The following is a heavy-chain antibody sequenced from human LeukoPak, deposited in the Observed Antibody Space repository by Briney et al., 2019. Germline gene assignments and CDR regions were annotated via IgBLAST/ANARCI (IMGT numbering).Heavy chain of an antibody. CDR2: PHGGGST. D-gene: IGHD3-22*01. CDR1: GFTVSSKY. CDR3: ANHYYDSRGYYHFDC. V-gene: IGHV3-53*01. J-gene: IGHJ4*02. Sequence: GGSLRLSCAAPGFTVSSKYMSWVRQAPGKALEGVSFPHGGGSTYYADSVKGRFTISRDNSKNALYLQMNSLRADDTAVYYCANHYYDSRGYYHFDCWGQGTLVTVSS.